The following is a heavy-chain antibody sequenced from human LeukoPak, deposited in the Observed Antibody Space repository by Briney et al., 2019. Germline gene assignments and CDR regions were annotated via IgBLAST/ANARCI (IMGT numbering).Heavy chain of an antibody. CDR3: ARDYSSGWHYYYGMDV. CDR2: IYYSGST. J-gene: IGHJ6*02. D-gene: IGHD6-25*01. CDR1: GGSISSYY. Sequence: ASETLSLTCTVSGGSISSYYWSWIRQPPGKGLEWIGYIYYSGSTNYNPSLKSRVTISVDTSKNQFSLKLSSVTAADTAVYYCARDYSSGWHYYYGMDVWGQGTTATVSS. V-gene: IGHV4-59*01.